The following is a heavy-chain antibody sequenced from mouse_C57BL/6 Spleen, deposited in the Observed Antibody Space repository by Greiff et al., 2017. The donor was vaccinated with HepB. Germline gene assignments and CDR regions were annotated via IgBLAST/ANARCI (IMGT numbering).Heavy chain of an antibody. CDR3: ARDYGSSYDWYFDV. V-gene: IGHV1-82*01. J-gene: IGHJ1*03. D-gene: IGHD1-1*01. CDR2: IYPGDGDT. Sequence: QVQLQQSGPELVKPGASVKISCKASGYAFSSSWMNWVKQRPGKGLEWIGRIYPGDGDTNYNGKFKGKATLTADKSSSTAYMQLSSLTSEDSAVYCCARDYGSSYDWYFDVWGTGTTVTVSS. CDR1: GYAFSSSW.